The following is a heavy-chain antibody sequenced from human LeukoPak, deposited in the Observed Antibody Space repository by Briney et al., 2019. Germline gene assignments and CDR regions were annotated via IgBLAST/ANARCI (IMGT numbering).Heavy chain of an antibody. V-gene: IGHV4-39*01. J-gene: IGHJ4*02. CDR1: GVSMSSSSYH. CDR3: ASLLTYFDY. D-gene: IGHD3-9*01. Sequence: SETLSLTCSVSGVSMSSSSYHWGWIRQPPGKGLEWIASIYYSGSTYYSPSLKSRVTISVDTSKNQFSLKMSSVIAADTAVYYCASLLTYFDYWGQGTLVTVSS. CDR2: IYYSGST.